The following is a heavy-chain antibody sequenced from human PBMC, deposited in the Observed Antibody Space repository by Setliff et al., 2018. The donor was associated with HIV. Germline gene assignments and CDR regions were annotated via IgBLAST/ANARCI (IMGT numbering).Heavy chain of an antibody. J-gene: IGHJ4*02. D-gene: IGHD2-21*01. CDR3: AGLSDFLDY. CDR1: GGSFGNYY. Sequence: SETLSLTCAVYGGSFGNYYWSWIRQPPGKGLERIGEINHSGTANYNPSLKSRVTMSLDRSKRQFSLKLTSLTAADTAVYYCAGLSDFLDYWGLGNLVTVSS. V-gene: IGHV4-34*01. CDR2: INHSGTA.